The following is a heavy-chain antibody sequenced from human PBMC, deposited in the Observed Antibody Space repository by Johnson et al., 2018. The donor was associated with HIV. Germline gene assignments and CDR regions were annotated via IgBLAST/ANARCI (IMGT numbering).Heavy chain of an antibody. CDR2: ISYDGSNK. V-gene: IGHV3-30*03. Sequence: QVQLVESGGGVVQPGRSLRLSCAASGFTFSSYGMHWVRQAPGKGLEWVAVISYDGSNKYYADSVKGRFTISRDNAKNSLYLQMNSLRAEDTAVYYCARLIVGAPGAFDIWGQGTMVTVSS. CDR3: ARLIVGAPGAFDI. D-gene: IGHD1-26*01. CDR1: GFTFSSYG. J-gene: IGHJ3*02.